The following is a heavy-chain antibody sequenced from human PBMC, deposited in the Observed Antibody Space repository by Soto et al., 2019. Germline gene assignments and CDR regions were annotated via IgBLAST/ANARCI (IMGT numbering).Heavy chain of an antibody. CDR3: ATMGTSATGLYSFDY. V-gene: IGHV4-31*03. Sequence: PSETLSLTCTVSGGSISSGGYYWSWIRQHPGKGLEWIGYIYYSGSTYYNPSLKSRVTISVDTSKNQFSLKLSSVTAADTAVYYCATMGTSATGLYSFDYWGQGTLVTVSS. CDR2: IYYSGST. D-gene: IGHD1-7*01. CDR1: GGSISSGGYY. J-gene: IGHJ4*02.